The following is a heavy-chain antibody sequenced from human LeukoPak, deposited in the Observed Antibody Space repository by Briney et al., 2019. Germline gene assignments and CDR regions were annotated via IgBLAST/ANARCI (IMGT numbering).Heavy chain of an antibody. J-gene: IGHJ4*02. CDR1: GFTFSSYG. CDR2: IWYDGSNK. V-gene: IGHV3-33*01. CDR3: ATSITMIVPDY. D-gene: IGHD3-22*01. Sequence: GGSLRLSCAASGFTFSSYGMHWVRQAPGKGLEWVAVIWYDGSNKYYADSVKGRFTISRDNSKNTLYLQMNSLRAEDTAVYYCATSITMIVPDYWGQGTLVTVSS.